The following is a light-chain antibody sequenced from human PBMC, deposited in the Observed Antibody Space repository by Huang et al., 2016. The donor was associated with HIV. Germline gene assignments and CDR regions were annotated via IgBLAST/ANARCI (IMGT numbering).Light chain of an antibody. J-gene: IGKJ4*01. CDR2: SAS. V-gene: IGKV1-39*01. CDR1: QSISSY. Sequence: DIQMTQSPSSLSASVGVRVTITCRASQSISSYLNWYQQKPGRAPNLLIYSASSLQSGVPSRFSGRGSGTDFTLTISSLQPEDFATYYCQQSFSIPLTFGGGTKVEIK. CDR3: QQSFSIPLT.